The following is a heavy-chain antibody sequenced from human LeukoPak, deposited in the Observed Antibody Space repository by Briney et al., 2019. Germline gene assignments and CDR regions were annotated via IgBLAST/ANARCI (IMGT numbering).Heavy chain of an antibody. V-gene: IGHV1-69*13. CDR1: GGTFSSYA. CDR3: SCPAQDGIRYFDWLLFPFDY. CDR2: IIPIFGTA. D-gene: IGHD3-9*01. Sequence: ASVKVSCKASGGTFSSYAISWVRQAPGQGLEWMGGIIPIFGTANYAQKFQGRVTITADESTSTAYMELSSLRSEDTAVYYCSCPAQDGIRYFDWLLFPFDYWGQGTLVTVSS. J-gene: IGHJ4*02.